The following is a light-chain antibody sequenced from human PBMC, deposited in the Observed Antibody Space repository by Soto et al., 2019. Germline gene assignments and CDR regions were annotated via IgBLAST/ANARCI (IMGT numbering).Light chain of an antibody. V-gene: IGKV3-20*01. CDR2: GAS. Sequence: EIVLTQFPGTLSLSPGERATLSCRASQSLSNTYLAWYQQKPGQPPRLLIYGASSRATGIPDRFSGSGSGIDFTLTIGRLEPEDFAVYYCQQYGTSPPVTFGGGTKVDIK. J-gene: IGKJ4*01. CDR3: QQYGTSPPVT. CDR1: QSLSNTY.